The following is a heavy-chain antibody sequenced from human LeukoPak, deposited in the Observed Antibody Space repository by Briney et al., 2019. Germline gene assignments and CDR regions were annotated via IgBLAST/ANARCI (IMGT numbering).Heavy chain of an antibody. CDR2: IGTAGDT. J-gene: IGHJ6*03. V-gene: IGHV3-13*01. CDR3: ARMGYYYYMDV. Sequence: GGSLRLSCAASGFTFSSYDMHWVRQAKGKGLEWVSAIGTAGDTYYPGSVKGRFTISRENAKNSLYLQMSSLRARATAVYYSARMGYYYYMDVWGKGTTVTVSS. D-gene: IGHD5-24*01. CDR1: GFTFSSYD.